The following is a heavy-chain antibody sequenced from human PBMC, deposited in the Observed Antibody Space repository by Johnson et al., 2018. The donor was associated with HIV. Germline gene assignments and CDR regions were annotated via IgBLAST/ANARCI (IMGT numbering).Heavy chain of an antibody. CDR3: ARGGSDVFDI. V-gene: IGHV3-33*01. CDR2: IWYDGSNK. CDR1: GFTFSSYG. D-gene: IGHD3-16*01. J-gene: IGHJ3*02. Sequence: QVQLVESGGGVVQPGRSLRLSCAASGFTFSSYGMHWVRQAPGKGLEWVAVIWYDGSNKYYADSVKGRFTISRDNAKNSLYLQMNSLRADDTAVYYCARGGSDVFDIWGRGTMVTVSS.